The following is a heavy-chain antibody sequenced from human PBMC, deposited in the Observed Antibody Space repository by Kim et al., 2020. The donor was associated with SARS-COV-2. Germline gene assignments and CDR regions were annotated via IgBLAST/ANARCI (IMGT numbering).Heavy chain of an antibody. D-gene: IGHD4-17*01. Sequence: GGSLRLSCTVSGFTFSSYNMHWVRQAPGKGLEWVAIIWYAGSNKYYADSVKGRFTISRDNSKNTLYLQMNSLRDEDTAVYYCARGYGDFYYYGMDVWGQG. J-gene: IGHJ6*02. CDR2: IWYAGSNK. CDR1: GFTFSSYN. CDR3: ARGYGDFYYYGMDV. V-gene: IGHV3-33*01.